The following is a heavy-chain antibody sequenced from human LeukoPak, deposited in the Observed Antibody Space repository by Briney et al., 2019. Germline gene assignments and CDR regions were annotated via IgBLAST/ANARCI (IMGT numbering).Heavy chain of an antibody. CDR3: ATDRGSRSDLIVVVPAADGYYGMDV. Sequence: GASVKVSCKVSGYTLTELSMHWVRQAPGKGLEWMGGFDPEDGETIYAQKFQGRVTMTEDTSTDTAYMELSSLRSEDTAVYYCATDRGSRSDLIVVVPAADGYYGMDVWGQGTTVTVSS. V-gene: IGHV1-24*01. CDR1: GYTLTELS. D-gene: IGHD2-2*01. CDR2: FDPEDGET. J-gene: IGHJ6*02.